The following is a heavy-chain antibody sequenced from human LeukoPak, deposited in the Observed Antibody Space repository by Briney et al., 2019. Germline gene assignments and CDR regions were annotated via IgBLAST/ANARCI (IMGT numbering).Heavy chain of an antibody. CDR2: INHSGST. V-gene: IGHV4-34*01. Sequence: PSETLSLTCAVYGGFFSGYYWSWIRQPPGKGLDLIGEINHSGSTNYNPSLKSRVTISVDTSKNQFSLKLSSVTAADTAVYYCARGRRIQLWLRAFDIWGQGTMVTVSS. D-gene: IGHD5-18*01. J-gene: IGHJ3*02. CDR1: GGFFSGYY. CDR3: ARGRRIQLWLRAFDI.